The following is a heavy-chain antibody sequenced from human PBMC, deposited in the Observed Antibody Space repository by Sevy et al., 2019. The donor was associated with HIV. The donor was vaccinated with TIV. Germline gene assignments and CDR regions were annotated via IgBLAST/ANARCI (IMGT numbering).Heavy chain of an antibody. CDR1: GFTFSSYS. D-gene: IGHD3-9*01. CDR3: ARDFKLRYFDWLSPPGY. J-gene: IGHJ4*02. Sequence: GSLRLSCAASGFTFSSYSMNWVRQAPGKGLEWVSSISSSSSYIYYADSVKGRFTISRDNAKNSLYLQMNSLRAEDTAVYYCARDFKLRYFDWLSPPGYWGQGTLVTVSS. CDR2: ISSSSSYI. V-gene: IGHV3-21*01.